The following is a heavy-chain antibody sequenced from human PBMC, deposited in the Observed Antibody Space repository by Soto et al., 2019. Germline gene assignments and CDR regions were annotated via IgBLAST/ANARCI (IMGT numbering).Heavy chain of an antibody. Sequence: GGSLRLSCAASGFTVSSNYMSWVRQAPGKGLEWVSVIYSGGSTYYADSVKGRFTISRHNSKNTLYLQMNSLRAEDTAVYYCARDWVRGVIRYYGMDVWGQGTTVTVSS. V-gene: IGHV3-53*04. CDR2: IYSGGST. CDR1: GFTVSSNY. J-gene: IGHJ6*02. CDR3: ARDWVRGVIRYYGMDV. D-gene: IGHD3-10*01.